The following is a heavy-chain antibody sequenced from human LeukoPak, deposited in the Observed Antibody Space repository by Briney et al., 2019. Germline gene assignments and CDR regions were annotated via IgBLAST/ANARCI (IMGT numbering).Heavy chain of an antibody. CDR1: GFTFSNYW. Sequence: GRSLRLSCAASGFTFSNYWMSWVRQAPGKGLEWVANIKQDGSEKNYLDSVKGRFTISRDNAKNSLFLQMSSLRVEDTAVYYCARGGNWNYDFDYWGQGTLVTVSS. J-gene: IGHJ4*02. V-gene: IGHV3-7*01. CDR3: ARGGNWNYDFDY. D-gene: IGHD1-7*01. CDR2: IKQDGSEK.